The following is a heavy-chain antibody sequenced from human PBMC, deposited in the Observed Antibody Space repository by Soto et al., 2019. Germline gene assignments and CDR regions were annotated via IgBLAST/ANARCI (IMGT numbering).Heavy chain of an antibody. V-gene: IGHV4-4*02. CDR3: TSRDPCTSVDY. CDR2: IYRTGST. CDR1: GGSFTSNNW. J-gene: IGHJ4*02. D-gene: IGHD2-8*02. Sequence: PSETLSLTCAVSGGSFTSNNWWTWVRQPPGQGLEWIGEIYRTGSTNYNTSLKSRVTISLHKSESHFSLKVTSLTAADTAVYYCTSRDPCTSVDYWGQGTLVTVSS.